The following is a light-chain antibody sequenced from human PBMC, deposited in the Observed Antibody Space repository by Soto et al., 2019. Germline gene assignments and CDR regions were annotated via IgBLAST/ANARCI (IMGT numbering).Light chain of an antibody. CDR3: QSYASSRYV. CDR2: GDN. Sequence: QSVLTQPPSVSGAPGQRVTISCTGSSSHIGAGHAVHWYQQLPGTAPRLLIYGDNHRPSGVPDRFSASRSGTSASLAITGLQVEDEAHYYCQSYASSRYVFGTGTKVTVL. V-gene: IGLV1-40*01. CDR1: SSHIGAGHA. J-gene: IGLJ1*01.